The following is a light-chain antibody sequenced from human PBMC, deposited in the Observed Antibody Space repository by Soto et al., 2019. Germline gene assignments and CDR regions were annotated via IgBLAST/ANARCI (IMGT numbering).Light chain of an antibody. CDR3: AAWDDSLKGPV. Sequence: QSVLTQPPSACGTPGQRVTISCSGSSSNFGSNSVSWYQHLPGTAPRLLIYSNNQRPSGVPDRFSGSKSGTSASLAISGLQSEDEAEYYCAAWDDSLKGPVFGGGTKLTVL. CDR1: SSNFGSNS. J-gene: IGLJ3*02. CDR2: SNN. V-gene: IGLV1-44*01.